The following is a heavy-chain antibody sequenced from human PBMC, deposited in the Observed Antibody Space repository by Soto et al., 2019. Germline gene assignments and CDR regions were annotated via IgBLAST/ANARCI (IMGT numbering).Heavy chain of an antibody. Sequence: LRLPCAASGFTFSSYAMHWVRQAPGKGLEWVAVISYDGSNKYYADSVKGRFTISRDNSKNTLYLQMNSLRAEDTAVYYCARGVTTGFRYYYGMDVWGQGTTVTVPS. CDR2: ISYDGSNK. CDR1: GFTFSSYA. V-gene: IGHV3-30-3*01. CDR3: ARGVTTGFRYYYGMDV. J-gene: IGHJ6*02. D-gene: IGHD4-17*01.